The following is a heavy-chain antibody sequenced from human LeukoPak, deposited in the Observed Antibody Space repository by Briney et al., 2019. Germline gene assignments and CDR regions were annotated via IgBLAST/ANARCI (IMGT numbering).Heavy chain of an antibody. V-gene: IGHV3-11*04. CDR3: ARDGAKPYYDFWSGYSEASYNWFDP. CDR2: ISSSGSTI. CDR1: GFTFSDYY. J-gene: IGHJ5*02. Sequence: GGSLRLSCAASGFTFSDYYMSWIRQAPGKGLEWVSYISSSGSTIYYADSMKGRFTVSRDNTKNSLYLQMNSLRAEDTAVYYCARDGAKPYYDFWSGYSEASYNWFDPWGQGTLVTVSS. D-gene: IGHD3-3*01.